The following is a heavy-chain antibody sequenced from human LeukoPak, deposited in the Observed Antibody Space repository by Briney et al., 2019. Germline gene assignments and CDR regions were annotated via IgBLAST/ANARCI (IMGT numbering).Heavy chain of an antibody. CDR2: IYHSGST. CDR3: ARGYYYDSSDYGMDV. Sequence: SGTMSLTCAVSAGSISSGKCGSWVRQPPGKGLEWIEDIYHSGSTNYNPSLKSRVTISVDKSKNQFSLKLSSVTAADTAVYYCARGYYYDSSDYGMDVWGQGTTVTVSS. J-gene: IGHJ6*02. D-gene: IGHD3-22*01. V-gene: IGHV4-4*02. CDR1: AGSISSGKC.